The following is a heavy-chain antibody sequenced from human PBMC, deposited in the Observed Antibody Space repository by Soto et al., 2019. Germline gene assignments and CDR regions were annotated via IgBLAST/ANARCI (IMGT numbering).Heavy chain of an antibody. J-gene: IGHJ6*02. CDR1: GGSISSGYYY. V-gene: IGHV4-30-4*01. CDR2: MYYSGNT. CDR3: ASYSLYGMDV. Sequence: PSETLSLTCSVSGGSISSGYYYWSWIRQPPGKGLEWIGNMYYSGNTYYNPSLKSRLIIXXXXSXKXFXLXXXSVTXADTAVYYCASYSLYGMDVWGQGTTVTVSS. D-gene: IGHD2-21*01.